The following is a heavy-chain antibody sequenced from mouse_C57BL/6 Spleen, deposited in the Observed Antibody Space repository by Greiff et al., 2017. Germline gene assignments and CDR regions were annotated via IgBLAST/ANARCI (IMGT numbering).Heavy chain of an antibody. CDR2: FYPGSGSI. V-gene: IGHV1-62-2*01. J-gene: IGHJ2*01. CDR3: ARHEGGPYDYLDY. D-gene: IGHD2-3*01. Sequence: QVQLQQSGAELVKPGASVKLSCKASGYTFTEYTIHWVKQRSGQGLEWIGCFYPGSGSIKYNEKFKDKATFTADKSSSTVYMELSRLTSEDSAVYFCARHEGGPYDYLDYWGQGTTLTVSS. CDR1: GYTFTEYT.